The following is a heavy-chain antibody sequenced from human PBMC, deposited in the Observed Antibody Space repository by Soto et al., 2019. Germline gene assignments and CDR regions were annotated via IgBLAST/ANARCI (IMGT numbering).Heavy chain of an antibody. CDR3: AREELPPGTSFNSWFDP. CDR2: ISGSSTYI. Sequence: GSLRLSCVGSGFTFSNYKMNWVRQAPGQGLEWVSSISGSSTYIYYADSVRGRFTISRDNAKNSVHLQMNSLRVEDTAVYFCAREELPPGTSFNSWFDPWGQGTLVTSPQ. D-gene: IGHD1-1*01. J-gene: IGHJ5*02. CDR1: GFTFSNYK. V-gene: IGHV3-21*01.